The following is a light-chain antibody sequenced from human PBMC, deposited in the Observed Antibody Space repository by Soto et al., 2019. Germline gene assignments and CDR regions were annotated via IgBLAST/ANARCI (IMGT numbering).Light chain of an antibody. J-gene: IGKJ5*01. V-gene: IGKV1-12*01. CDR3: QQAASFPIT. Sequence: DIQMTQSPSSVSAFVGDTVTLTCRASQAISSSLAWYQQKPGKAPHLLMFHASSLQSGVPSRFSDSGSGTDFTLTISALQTEDFGTYSCQQAASFPITFGQGTRLHI. CDR1: QAISSS. CDR2: HAS.